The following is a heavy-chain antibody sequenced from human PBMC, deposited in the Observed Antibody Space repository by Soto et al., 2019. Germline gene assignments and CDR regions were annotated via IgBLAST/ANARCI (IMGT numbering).Heavy chain of an antibody. CDR1: GFTFSSYW. CDR2: IKQDGSEK. J-gene: IGHJ4*02. Sequence: GGSLRLSCAASGFTFSSYWMSWVRQAPGKGLEWVANIKQDGSEKYYVDSVKGRFTISRDNAKNSLYLQMNSLRAEDTAVYYCATGFVDDFWSGYPFDYWGQGTLVTISS. D-gene: IGHD3-3*01. V-gene: IGHV3-7*01. CDR3: ATGFVDDFWSGYPFDY.